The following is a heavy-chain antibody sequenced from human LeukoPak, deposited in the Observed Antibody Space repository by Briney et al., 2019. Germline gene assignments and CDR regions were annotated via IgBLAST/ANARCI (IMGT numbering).Heavy chain of an antibody. CDR2: ISGSGGNT. Sequence: GGSLRLSCAASGFRFSSYTMSWVRQAPGKGLEWVSAISGSGGNTYFADSVKGRFTISRDNSNNTLYLQMNSLRAEDTAVYYCAKVLGVANWADAFDIWGQGTMVTVSS. V-gene: IGHV3-23*01. D-gene: IGHD7-27*01. J-gene: IGHJ3*02. CDR1: GFRFSSYT. CDR3: AKVLGVANWADAFDI.